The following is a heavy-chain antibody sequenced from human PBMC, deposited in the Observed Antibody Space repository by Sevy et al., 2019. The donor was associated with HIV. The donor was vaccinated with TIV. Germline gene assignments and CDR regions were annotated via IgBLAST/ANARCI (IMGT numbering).Heavy chain of an antibody. J-gene: IGHJ4*02. CDR1: GFTFSNAW. Sequence: GGSLRLSCAASGFTFSNAWMSWVRQAPGKGLEWVGRIKSKTDGGTTDYAAPVKGRFTISRDDSKNTRYLQMNSLKTEDTAVYYCTTGGDFWSGYYGLNYWGQGTLVTVSS. CDR2: IKSKTDGGTT. CDR3: TTGGDFWSGYYGLNY. D-gene: IGHD3-3*01. V-gene: IGHV3-15*01.